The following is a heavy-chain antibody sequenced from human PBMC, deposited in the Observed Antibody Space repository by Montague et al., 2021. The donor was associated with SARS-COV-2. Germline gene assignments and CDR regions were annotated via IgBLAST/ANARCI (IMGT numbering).Heavy chain of an antibody. J-gene: IGHJ6*03. D-gene: IGHD3-10*01. CDR3: AGLGDGVVPSPILGVGPYYSYYYMDV. V-gene: IGHV4-34*01. Sequence: SETLSLTCAVHGGSFSTYSWNWIRQPPGKGLEWIGEIHHGGSTNYNPSLKSRVTISADTSKNQFSLKLTSVAAADTAVYYCAGLGDGVVPSPILGVGPYYSYYYMDVWGKDTTVTVSS. CDR1: GGSFSTYS. CDR2: IHHGGST.